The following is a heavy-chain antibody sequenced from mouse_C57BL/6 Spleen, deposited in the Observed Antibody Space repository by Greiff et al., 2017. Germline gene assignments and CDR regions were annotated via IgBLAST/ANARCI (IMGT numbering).Heavy chain of an antibody. J-gene: IGHJ4*01. V-gene: IGHV8-12*01. CDR2: IYWDDDK. D-gene: IGHD1-1*01. CDR1: GFSLSTSGMG. CDR3: ARLLRGYYAMDY. Sequence: QVTLKESGPGILQPSQTLSLTCSFSGFSLSTSGMGVSWLRQPPGKGLEWLAHIYWDDDKRYNPSLKRRLTIAKDTSRNQVFLKITSVDTADTATYYCARLLRGYYAMDYWGQGTSVTVSS.